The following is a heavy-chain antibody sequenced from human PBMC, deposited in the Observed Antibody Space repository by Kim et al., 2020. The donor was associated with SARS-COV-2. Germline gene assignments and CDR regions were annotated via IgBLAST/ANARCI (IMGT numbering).Heavy chain of an antibody. CDR1: GFTFSSYA. V-gene: IGHV3-23*01. Sequence: GGSLRLSCAASGFTFSSYAMSWVRQAPGKGLEWVSAISGSGGSTYYADSVKGRFTISRDNSKNTLYLQMNSLRAEDTAVYYCAKGAGYSSGWIYNWFDPWGQGTLVTVSS. CDR3: AKGAGYSSGWIYNWFDP. J-gene: IGHJ5*02. CDR2: ISGSGGST. D-gene: IGHD6-19*01.